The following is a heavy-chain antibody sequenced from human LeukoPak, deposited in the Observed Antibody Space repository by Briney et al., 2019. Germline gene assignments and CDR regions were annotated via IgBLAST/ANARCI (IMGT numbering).Heavy chain of an antibody. V-gene: IGHV3-73*01. CDR2: IRSKANSYAT. CDR3: TRPHYYDSSGYYWFDP. Sequence: GGSLRLSCAASGFTFSGSAMHWLRQASGKGLEWVGRIRSKANSYATAYAASVKGRFTSSRDDSKNPAHLQMTSLKTEDTAVYYCTRPHYYDSSGYYWFDPWGQGTLVTV. J-gene: IGHJ5*02. CDR1: GFTFSGSA. D-gene: IGHD3-22*01.